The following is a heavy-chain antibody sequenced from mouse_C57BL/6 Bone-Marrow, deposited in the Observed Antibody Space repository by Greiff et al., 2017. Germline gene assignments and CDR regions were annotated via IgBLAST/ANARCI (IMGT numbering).Heavy chain of an antibody. J-gene: IGHJ2*01. CDR1: GFNIKNTY. Sequence: VQLQQSVAELVRPGASVKLSCTASGFNIKNTYMHWVKQRPEQGLEWIGRIDPANGNTKYAPKFQGKATITADTSSNPAYLQLSSLTSEDTAIYYCAKTTVVAPYYFDYWGQGTTRTVSS. D-gene: IGHD1-1*01. V-gene: IGHV14-3*01. CDR2: IDPANGNT. CDR3: AKTTVVAPYYFDY.